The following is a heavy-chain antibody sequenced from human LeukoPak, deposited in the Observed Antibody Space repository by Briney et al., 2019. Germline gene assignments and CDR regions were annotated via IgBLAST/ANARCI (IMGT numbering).Heavy chain of an antibody. CDR1: GYTFSGHW. V-gene: IGHV3-7*01. D-gene: IGHD1-14*01. CDR3: TRDRSRAEDD. Sequence: GGSLRLSCAASGYTFSGHWMSWVRQAPGKGLEWVANINQGGSDKYYVDSVKGRFTISRDNATTLLYLQMNSLRREDTAVYYCTRDRSRAEDDWGQGTLVTVSS. CDR2: INQGGSDK. J-gene: IGHJ4*02.